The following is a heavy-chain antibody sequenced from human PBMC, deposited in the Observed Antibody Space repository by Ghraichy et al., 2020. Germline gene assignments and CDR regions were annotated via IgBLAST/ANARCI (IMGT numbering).Heavy chain of an antibody. CDR1: GFTFDDYA. J-gene: IGHJ6*02. Sequence: SLRLSCAASGFTFDDYAMHWVRQAPGKGLEWVSGISWNSGSIGYADSVKGRFTISRDNAKNSLYLQMNSLRAEDTALYYCAKEKFDDSGLRYYYGMDVWGQGTTVTVSS. CDR3: AKEKFDDSGLRYYYGMDV. V-gene: IGHV3-9*01. D-gene: IGHD1-26*01. CDR2: ISWNSGSI.